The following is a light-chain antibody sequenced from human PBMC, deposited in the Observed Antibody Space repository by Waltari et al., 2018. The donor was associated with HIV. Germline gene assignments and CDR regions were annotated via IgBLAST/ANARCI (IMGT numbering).Light chain of an antibody. CDR1: QSVSSY. Sequence: EIVLTQSPATLSLSPGERATLSCRASQSVSSYLAWFQQKPGQDRRLLIYDASNRATGIPGRFSGSGSGTDFTLTISSLEPEDFAVYYCHQRSNWPPEWTFGQGTKVEIK. CDR2: DAS. CDR3: HQRSNWPPEWT. V-gene: IGKV3-11*01. J-gene: IGKJ1*01.